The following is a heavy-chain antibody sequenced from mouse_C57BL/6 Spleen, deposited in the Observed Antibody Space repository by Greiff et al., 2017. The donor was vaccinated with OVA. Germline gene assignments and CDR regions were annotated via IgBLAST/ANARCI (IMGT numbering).Heavy chain of an antibody. CDR3: ERSRPLITTVVAGDYLDY. J-gene: IGHJ2*01. CDR1: GYTFTSYW. V-gene: IGHV1-53*01. Sequence: QVQLQQPGTELVKPGASVKLSCKASGYTFTSYWMHWVKQRPGQGLEWIGNINPSNGGTNYNEKFKSKATLTVDKSSSTAYMQLSSLTSEDSAVYYCERSRPLITTVVAGDYLDYWGQGTTLTVSS. D-gene: IGHD1-1*01. CDR2: INPSNGGT.